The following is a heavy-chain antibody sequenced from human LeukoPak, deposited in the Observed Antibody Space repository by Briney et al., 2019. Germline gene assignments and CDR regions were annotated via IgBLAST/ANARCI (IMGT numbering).Heavy chain of an antibody. V-gene: IGHV3-30*03. J-gene: IGHJ5*02. CDR3: ARVRSIFGVVAHGWFDP. Sequence: PGGSLRLSCAASGFTFSSYGMHWVRQAPGKGLEWVAVISYDGSNKYYADSVKGRFTISRDNSKNTLYLQMNSLRAEDTAVYYCARVRSIFGVVAHGWFDPWGQGTLVTVSS. CDR2: ISYDGSNK. D-gene: IGHD3-3*01. CDR1: GFTFSSYG.